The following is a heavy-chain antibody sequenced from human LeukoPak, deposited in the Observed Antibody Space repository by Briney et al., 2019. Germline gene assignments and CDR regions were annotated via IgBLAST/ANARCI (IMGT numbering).Heavy chain of an antibody. V-gene: IGHV4-59*08. Sequence: SETLSLTCTVSGGSISSYYWSWIRQPPGKGLEWIGYIYYSGSTNYNPSLKSRVTISVDTSKNQFSLKLSSVTAADTAVYYCASYYGSGSYYFPFDYWGQGTLVTVSS. D-gene: IGHD3-10*01. CDR1: GGSISSYY. CDR3: ASYYGSGSYYFPFDY. CDR2: IYYSGST. J-gene: IGHJ4*02.